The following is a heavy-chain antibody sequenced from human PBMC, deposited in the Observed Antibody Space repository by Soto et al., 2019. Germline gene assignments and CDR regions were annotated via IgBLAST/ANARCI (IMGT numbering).Heavy chain of an antibody. V-gene: IGHV2-5*01. CDR1: GFSLSTSGVG. Sequence: SGPTLVKPTQTLTLTCTFSGFSLSTSGVGVGWIRQPPGKALEWLALIYWNDDKRYSPSLKSRLTITKDTSKNQVVLTMTNMDPVDTATYYCAHRVPDILTGYHLYNWFDPWGQGTLVTVSS. D-gene: IGHD3-9*01. J-gene: IGHJ5*02. CDR2: IYWNDDK. CDR3: AHRVPDILTGYHLYNWFDP.